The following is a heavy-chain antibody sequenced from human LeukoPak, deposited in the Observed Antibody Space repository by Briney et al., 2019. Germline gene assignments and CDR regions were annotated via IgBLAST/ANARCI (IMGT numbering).Heavy chain of an antibody. Sequence: SETLSLTCTVSGDSISSCCWSWIRQPAGRGLEWIGRISSSGVINYNPSLKSRVTMSVDTSKNQFSLKLTSVTAADTALYYCARGPYLGGSYKGAFDIWGQGTMVTVPS. J-gene: IGHJ3*02. CDR2: ISSSGVI. V-gene: IGHV4-4*07. D-gene: IGHD3-3*01. CDR3: ARGPYLGGSYKGAFDI. CDR1: GDSISSCC.